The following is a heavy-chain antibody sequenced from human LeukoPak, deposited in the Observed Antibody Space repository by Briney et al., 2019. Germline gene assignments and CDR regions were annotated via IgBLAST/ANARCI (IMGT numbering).Heavy chain of an antibody. CDR3: TTSIVGTTAY. CDR2: IKSETDGGTI. CDR1: GFNFTNAW. V-gene: IGHV3-15*01. Sequence: PGGSLRLSCAASGFNFTNAWMTWVRQAPGKGLEWVGRIKSETDGGTIHYGAPVKGRFIISRDDSKNTVGLQMNSLETEDTGVYYCTTSIVGTTAYWGQGTLVIVSS. J-gene: IGHJ4*02. D-gene: IGHD1-26*01.